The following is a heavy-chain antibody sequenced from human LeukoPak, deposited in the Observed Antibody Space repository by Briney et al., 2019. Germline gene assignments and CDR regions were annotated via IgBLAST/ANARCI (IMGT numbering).Heavy chain of an antibody. CDR1: GYTFKNYA. CDR3: AKGPQGAFDI. V-gene: IGHV3-9*01. Sequence: GESLTLSCAASGYTFKNYAMHWIRQAPGRGLEWVSGISWNSGSIGYPDSVKGRCTICRANAKNSLFLQMNSLRAEDTALYYFAKGPQGAFDIWGQGTMVTVSS. CDR2: ISWNSGSI. J-gene: IGHJ3*02.